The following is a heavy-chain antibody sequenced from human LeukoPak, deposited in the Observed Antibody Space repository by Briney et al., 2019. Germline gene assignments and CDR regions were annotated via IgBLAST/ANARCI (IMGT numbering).Heavy chain of an antibody. CDR3: ARGDSSGYYYLSAFDI. CDR2: ISSSSRYI. CDR1: GFTFSSYS. V-gene: IGHV3-21*01. J-gene: IGHJ3*02. D-gene: IGHD3-22*01. Sequence: PGGSLRLSCAPSGFTFSSYSMNWVRQAPGKGLEWVSSISSSSRYIYYADSLKGRFTVSRDNAKNSLYLQMNSLRAEDTAVYYCARGDSSGYYYLSAFDIWGQGTMVTVSS.